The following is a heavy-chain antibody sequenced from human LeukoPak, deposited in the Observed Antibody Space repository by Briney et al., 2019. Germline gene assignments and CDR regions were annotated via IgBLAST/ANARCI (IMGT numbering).Heavy chain of an antibody. Sequence: ASVKVSCKASGGTFRSYAISWVRQATGQGLEWMGWMNPNSGNTGYAQKFQGRVTITRNTSISTAYMELSSLRSEDTAVYYCARGQLRSVWNFDYWGQGTLVTVSS. D-gene: IGHD1-7*01. V-gene: IGHV1-8*03. CDR3: ARGQLRSVWNFDY. J-gene: IGHJ4*02. CDR1: GGTFRSYA. CDR2: MNPNSGNT.